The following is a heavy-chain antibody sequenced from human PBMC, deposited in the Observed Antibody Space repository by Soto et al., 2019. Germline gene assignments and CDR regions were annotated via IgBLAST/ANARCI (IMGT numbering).Heavy chain of an antibody. CDR2: ISAYNGNT. D-gene: IGHD2-2*02. Sequence: GASVKVSCKASGYTFTSYGISWVRQAPGQGLEWMGWISAYNGNTNYAQKLQGRVTMTTDTSTSTAYMELRSLRSDDTAVYYCARGYCSSTRCYNNDMDVWGKGTKVTVSS. J-gene: IGHJ6*03. CDR3: ARGYCSSTRCYNNDMDV. V-gene: IGHV1-18*01. CDR1: GYTFTSYG.